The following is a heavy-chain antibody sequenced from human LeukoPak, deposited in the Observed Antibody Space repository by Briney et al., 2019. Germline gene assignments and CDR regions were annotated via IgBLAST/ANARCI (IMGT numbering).Heavy chain of an antibody. Sequence: SVKVSCKASGGTFSSYAISWVRQAPGQGLERMGGIIPIFGTANYAQKFQGRVTITADESTSTAYMELSSLRSEDTAVYYCARGGSMSLGYFDYWGQGTLVTVSS. CDR2: IIPIFGTA. J-gene: IGHJ4*02. CDR1: GGTFSSYA. CDR3: ARGGSMSLGYFDY. D-gene: IGHD2/OR15-2a*01. V-gene: IGHV1-69*13.